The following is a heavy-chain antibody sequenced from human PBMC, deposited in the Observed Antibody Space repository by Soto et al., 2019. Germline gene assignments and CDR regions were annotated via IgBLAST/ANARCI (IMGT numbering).Heavy chain of an antibody. CDR1: GYSFSSYW. CDR2: IYPGDSDT. Sequence: PLASLKISCKASGYSFSSYWIGWVRQMPGKGLEWMVIIYPGDSDTRYSPSFQGQVTISVDKSITTAYLRSSSLKASDTAMYYCARLSWSSTTTGEYYYYDRAVWDRETTVTFSS. CDR3: ARLSWSSTTTGEYYYYDRAV. J-gene: IGHJ6*02. D-gene: IGHD2-2*01. V-gene: IGHV5-51*01.